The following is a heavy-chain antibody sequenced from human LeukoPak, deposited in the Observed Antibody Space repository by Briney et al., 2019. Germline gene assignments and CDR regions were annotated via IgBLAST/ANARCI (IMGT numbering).Heavy chain of an antibody. D-gene: IGHD2-21*02. CDR3: AKDLRSAGVTAIREFDY. Sequence: PGGSLRLSCAASGFTFSSYAMSWDRQAPGKGLEWVSAISGSGGSTYYADSVKGRFTISRDNSKNTLYLQMNSLRAEDTAVYYCAKDLRSAGVTAIREFDYWGQGTLVTVSS. CDR1: GFTFSSYA. J-gene: IGHJ4*02. CDR2: ISGSGGST. V-gene: IGHV3-23*01.